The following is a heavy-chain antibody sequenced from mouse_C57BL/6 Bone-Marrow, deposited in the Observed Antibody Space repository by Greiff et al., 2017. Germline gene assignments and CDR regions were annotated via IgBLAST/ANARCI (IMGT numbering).Heavy chain of an antibody. J-gene: IGHJ2*01. CDR3: ARCYYYGSSYYFDY. CDR2: IYPRSGNT. CDR1: GYTFTSYG. Sequence: QVQLQQSGAELARPGASVKLSCKASGYTFTSYGISWVKQRTGQGLEWIGEIYPRSGNTSYNEKFKGKATLTADKSSSTAYMDLLSLTSEDSAVYFCARCYYYGSSYYFDYWGQGTTLTVSS. D-gene: IGHD1-1*01. V-gene: IGHV1-81*01.